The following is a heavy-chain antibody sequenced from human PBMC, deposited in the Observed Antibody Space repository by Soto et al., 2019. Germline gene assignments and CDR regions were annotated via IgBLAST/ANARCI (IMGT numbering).Heavy chain of an antibody. Sequence: SETLSLTCTVSGGSISSYYWSWIRQPPGKGLEWIGYIYYSGSTNYNPSLKSRVTISVDTSKNQFSLKLSSVTAADTAVYYCARLRSGGSQYYYYMDVWGKGTTVTVSS. CDR3: ARLRSGGSQYYYYMDV. CDR1: GGSISSYY. J-gene: IGHJ6*03. D-gene: IGHD2-15*01. V-gene: IGHV4-59*08. CDR2: IYYSGST.